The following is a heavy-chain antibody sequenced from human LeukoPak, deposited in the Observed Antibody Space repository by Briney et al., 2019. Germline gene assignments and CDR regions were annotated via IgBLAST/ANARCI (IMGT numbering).Heavy chain of an antibody. CDR2: INGDGSST. V-gene: IGHV3-74*01. Sequence: QPGGSLRLSCAASGFTFSSYWMHWVRQAPGKGLVWVSRINGDGSSTTYADSVKGRFTISRDNAKNTVYLQMNSLRAEDTAVYYCAAIIYSSGSNYWGQGTLVTVSS. CDR1: GFTFSSYW. D-gene: IGHD3-22*01. J-gene: IGHJ4*02. CDR3: AAIIYSSGSNY.